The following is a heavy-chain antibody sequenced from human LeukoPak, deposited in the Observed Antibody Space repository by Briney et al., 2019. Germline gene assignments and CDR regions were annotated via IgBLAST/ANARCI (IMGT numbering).Heavy chain of an antibody. D-gene: IGHD1-7*01. CDR2: IYYSGST. V-gene: IGHV4-59*01. Sequence: SETLSLTCTVSGGSISSYYWSWIRQPPGKGLEWIGYIYYSGSTNYNPSLKSRVTISVDTSKNQFSLKLSSVTAADTAVYYCARSVTGTSGTTRWGQGTLVTVSS. J-gene: IGHJ4*02. CDR3: ARSVTGTSGTTR. CDR1: GGSISSYY.